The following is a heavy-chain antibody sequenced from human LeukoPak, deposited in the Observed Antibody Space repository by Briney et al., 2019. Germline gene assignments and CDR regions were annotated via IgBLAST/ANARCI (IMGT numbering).Heavy chain of an antibody. CDR1: GGSISSYY. CDR2: IHYSGST. Sequence: SETLSLTCTVSGGSISSYYWSWIRQPPGKGLEWIGYIHYSGSTYYNPSLTSRVTISVDTSKNQFSLKLSSVTAADTAVYYCARPRYSSSWYGVDYYYMDVWGKGTTVTISS. V-gene: IGHV4-59*08. CDR3: ARPRYSSSWYGVDYYYMDV. D-gene: IGHD6-13*01. J-gene: IGHJ6*03.